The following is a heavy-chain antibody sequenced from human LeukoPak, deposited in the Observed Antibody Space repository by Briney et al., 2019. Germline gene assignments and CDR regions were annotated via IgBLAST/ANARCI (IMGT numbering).Heavy chain of an antibody. CDR2: ITNNGTTI. Sequence: PGGSLRLSCAAAGCIFSCYAMNWGRQAPGKGLEWVSYITNNGTTIYYADSVKGRFTISRDNAENSLYLQMNSLRAEDTAIYYCVTDQWLAYYYHGMDVWGQGTTVTVSS. J-gene: IGHJ6*02. CDR3: VTDQWLAYYYHGMDV. D-gene: IGHD6-19*01. CDR1: GCIFSCYA. V-gene: IGHV3-48*03.